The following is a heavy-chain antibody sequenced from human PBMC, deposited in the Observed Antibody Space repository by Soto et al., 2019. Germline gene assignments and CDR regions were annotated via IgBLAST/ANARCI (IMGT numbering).Heavy chain of an antibody. CDR1: RFFFGDYA. V-gene: IGHV3-9*01. CDR2: ITSRGTDI. D-gene: IGHD3-16*01. J-gene: IGHJ4*02. Sequence: GGSLRLSCAASRFFFGDYAFHWVRQAPGKGLEWVAGITSRGTDIAYADSVKGRFIISRDNAMNVLHLHMNSLRPEDTAVYYCEKSMASKLVGGLPDYWGQGTQVTVSS. CDR3: EKSMASKLVGGLPDY.